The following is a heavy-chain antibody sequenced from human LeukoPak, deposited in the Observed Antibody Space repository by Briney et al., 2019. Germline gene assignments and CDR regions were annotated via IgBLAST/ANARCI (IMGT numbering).Heavy chain of an antibody. Sequence: ASVKVSCKASGYTFTSYGISWVRQAPGQGLEWMGWISAYNGNTNYAQKLQDMFTMTTDTSTSTAYMELRSLRSEDTAVYYCARNPARIETRCLDYFDYWGQGTLVTVSS. V-gene: IGHV1-18*01. CDR1: GYTFTSYG. CDR3: ARNPARIETRCLDYFDY. J-gene: IGHJ4*02. CDR2: ISAYNGNT. D-gene: IGHD3-16*01.